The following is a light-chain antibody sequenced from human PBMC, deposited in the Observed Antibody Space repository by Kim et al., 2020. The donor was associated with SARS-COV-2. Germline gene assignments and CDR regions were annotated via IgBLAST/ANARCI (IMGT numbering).Light chain of an antibody. CDR2: GKN. Sequence: SSELTQDPAESVALGQTVRITCQGDSLRSYYASWYQQKPGQAPVLVIYGKNNRPSGIPDRFSGSSSGNTASLTITGAQAEDEADYYCNSRDSSGRVFGGGTQLTVL. V-gene: IGLV3-19*01. CDR1: SLRSYY. CDR3: NSRDSSGRV. J-gene: IGLJ3*02.